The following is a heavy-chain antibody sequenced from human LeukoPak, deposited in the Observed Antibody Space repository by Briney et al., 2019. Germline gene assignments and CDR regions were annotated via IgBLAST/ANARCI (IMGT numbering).Heavy chain of an antibody. V-gene: IGHV3-30*03. D-gene: IGHD4-23*01. CDR2: ISNDGTNK. CDR1: GFSFSDYG. Sequence: GRSLRLSCEASGFSFSDYGMHWVRQAPGKGLECAALISNDGTNKFYVDPVKGRFTISRDNSKNTLYPQMDSLRTEDTAVYYCARDWARGNSYYVDYWGQGTLVTVSS. CDR3: ARDWARGNSYYVDY. J-gene: IGHJ4*02.